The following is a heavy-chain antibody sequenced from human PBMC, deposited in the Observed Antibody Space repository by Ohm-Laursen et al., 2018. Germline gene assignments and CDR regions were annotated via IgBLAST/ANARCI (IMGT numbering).Heavy chain of an antibody. V-gene: IGHV4-4*07. CDR1: GGSISGHY. CDR2: IYSRGNT. Sequence: SDTLSLTCAVSGGSISGHYWTWIRQPAGKGLDWIGRIYSRGNTDYNPSLKSRVTISLDTSKNQFSLKLNSVTAADTAVYYCARGLVVNSGYDWGWDCWGQGALVTVSS. J-gene: IGHJ4*02. D-gene: IGHD5-12*01. CDR3: ARGLVVNSGYDWGWDC.